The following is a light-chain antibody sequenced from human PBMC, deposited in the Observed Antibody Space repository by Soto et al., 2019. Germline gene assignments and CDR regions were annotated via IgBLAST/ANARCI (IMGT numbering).Light chain of an antibody. CDR2: EVS. Sequence: QSALTQPASVSGSPGQSITISCSGSSGDIGGYNFVSWYQHLPGKAPKLMIFEVSNRPSGVSNRFSGSKSGNTASLTISGLQAEDEADYYCSSYTTSSTWVFGGGTKVTVL. J-gene: IGLJ3*02. CDR1: SGDIGGYNF. CDR3: SSYTTSSTWV. V-gene: IGLV2-14*01.